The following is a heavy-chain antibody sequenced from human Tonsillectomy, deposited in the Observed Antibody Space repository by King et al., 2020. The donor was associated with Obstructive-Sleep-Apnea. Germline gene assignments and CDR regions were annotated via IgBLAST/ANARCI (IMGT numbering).Heavy chain of an antibody. CDR1: GNSFTNYW. J-gene: IGHJ4*02. D-gene: IGHD6-19*01. CDR3: ARHLGSGWPDFDY. V-gene: IGHV5-10-1*03. CDR2: IDPSDSYI. Sequence: EQLVQSGAEVKKPGESLRISCKGSGNSFTNYWISWVRQMPGKGLEWMGRIDPSDSYINYSPPFQGHVTISADKSISTAYLQWSSLKASDTAMYYCARHLGSGWPDFDYWGQGTLVTVSS.